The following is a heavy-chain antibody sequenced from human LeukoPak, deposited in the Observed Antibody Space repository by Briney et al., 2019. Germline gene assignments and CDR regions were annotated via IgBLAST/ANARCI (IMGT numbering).Heavy chain of an antibody. CDR3: ARGGEGDYFDY. Sequence: SETLSLTCTVSGYSISGGFYWGWIRQPPGKGLEWIGSIYSSGSTYYNPSLKSRVTISVDRSKNQFSLKLSSVTAADTAVYYCARGGEGDYFDYWGQGTLVTVSS. D-gene: IGHD3-10*01. J-gene: IGHJ4*02. V-gene: IGHV4-38-2*02. CDR1: GYSISGGFY. CDR2: IYSSGST.